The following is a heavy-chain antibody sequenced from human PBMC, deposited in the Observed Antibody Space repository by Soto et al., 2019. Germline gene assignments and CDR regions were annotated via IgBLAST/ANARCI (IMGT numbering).Heavy chain of an antibody. CDR1: GGSISSYY. V-gene: IGHV4-59*01. CDR3: ATEELHYYDSRGVGCFDY. Sequence: KPSETLSLTCTFSGGSISSYYWSWIRQPPGKGLEWIGYIYYSGSSNYNPSLTSRVTISVDTSTNQFSLKLSSVTAADTAVYYCATEELHYYDSRGVGCFDYWGQGTLVTVSS. J-gene: IGHJ4*02. D-gene: IGHD3-22*01. CDR2: IYYSGSS.